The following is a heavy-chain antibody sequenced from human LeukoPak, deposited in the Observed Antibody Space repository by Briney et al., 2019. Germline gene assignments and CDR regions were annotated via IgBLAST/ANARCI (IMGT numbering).Heavy chain of an antibody. D-gene: IGHD5-24*01. Sequence: GGSLRLPCAASGFPVSNNYMSWVRQAPGKGLEWVADIYDGGKTYYADSVKGRFTISRDSSKNTLYLQMNSLRAEDSAVYYCTGQEMASIDYWGQGTVVTVSS. J-gene: IGHJ4*02. CDR1: GFPVSNNY. CDR3: TGQEMASIDY. CDR2: IYDGGKT. V-gene: IGHV3-66*04.